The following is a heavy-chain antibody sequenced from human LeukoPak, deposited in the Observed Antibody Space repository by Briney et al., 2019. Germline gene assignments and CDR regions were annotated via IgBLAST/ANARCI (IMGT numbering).Heavy chain of an antibody. Sequence: ASVKVSCKSSGYTFTDYYIHWVRQAPGQGLEWMGWINPNSGGTNYAQKFQGRVTMTRDTSITTAYMDLSRLRSDDTAVYYCARSHYASSNIKVPFDVWGKGTTVTVSS. D-gene: IGHD3-22*01. CDR3: ARSHYASSNIKVPFDV. V-gene: IGHV1-2*02. CDR2: INPNSGGT. CDR1: GYTFTDYY. J-gene: IGHJ6*04.